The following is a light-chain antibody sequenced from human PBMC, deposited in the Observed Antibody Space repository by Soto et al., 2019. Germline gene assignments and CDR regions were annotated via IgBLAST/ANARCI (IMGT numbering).Light chain of an antibody. CDR2: GNT. J-gene: IGLJ3*02. CDR3: ASWDDSLNGQL. Sequence: QSVLTQPPSVSGTPGQRGTISCSGGRSNIGSNTVNWYQQFPGAAPKLLIYGNTERPSGVPGRFSGSKSGASGSLAISGLQSEDEADYYCASWDDSLNGQLFGGGTKLTVL. CDR1: RSNIGSNT. V-gene: IGLV1-44*01.